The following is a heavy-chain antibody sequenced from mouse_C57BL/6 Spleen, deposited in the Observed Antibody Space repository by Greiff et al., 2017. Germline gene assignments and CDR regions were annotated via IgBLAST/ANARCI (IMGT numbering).Heavy chain of an antibody. V-gene: IGHV1-54*01. Sequence: VQLQQSGAELVRPGTSVKVSCKASGYAFTNYLIEWVKQRPGQGLEWIGVINPGSGGTNYNEKFKGKATLTADKSSSTAYMQLSSLTSEDSAVYFCARLTGMWYFDVWGTGTTVTVSS. CDR1: GYAFTNYL. J-gene: IGHJ1*03. D-gene: IGHD4-1*01. CDR2: INPGSGGT. CDR3: ARLTGMWYFDV.